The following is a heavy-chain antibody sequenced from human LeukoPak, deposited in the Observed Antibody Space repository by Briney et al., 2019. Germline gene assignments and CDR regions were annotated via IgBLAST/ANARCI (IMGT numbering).Heavy chain of an antibody. V-gene: IGHV4-30-4*08. CDR1: GGSISSGDYY. Sequence: SQTLSLTCTVSGGSISSGDYYWSWIRQPPGKGLEWIGYIYYSGSTYYNPSLKSRVTISVDTSKNQFSLKLSSVTAADTAVYYCARVGDYGLYFQHWGQGTLVTVSS. J-gene: IGHJ1*01. CDR2: IYYSGST. CDR3: ARVGDYGLYFQH. D-gene: IGHD4-17*01.